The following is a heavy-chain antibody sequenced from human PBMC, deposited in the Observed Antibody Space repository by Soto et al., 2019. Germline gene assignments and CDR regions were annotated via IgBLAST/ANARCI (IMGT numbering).Heavy chain of an antibody. J-gene: IGHJ2*01. Sequence: GASVKVSCKTSGYKFTDHRIHWVRQAPGQGLEWMGWIAPNNGNTHYVPKFKGRVTMTSDTSTSTAHMELAELKSDDTAVYYCATKLGFTWLTYFDPWG. CDR1: GYKFTDHR. CDR3: ATKLGFTWLTYFDP. V-gene: IGHV1-2*02. D-gene: IGHD3-22*01. CDR2: IAPNNGNT.